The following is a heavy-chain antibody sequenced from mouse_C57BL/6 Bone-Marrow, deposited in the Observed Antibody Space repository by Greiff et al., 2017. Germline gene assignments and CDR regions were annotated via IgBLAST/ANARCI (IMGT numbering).Heavy chain of an antibody. CDR1: GYTFTSYW. Sequence: QVQLQQSGAELVKPGASVKLSCKASGYTFTSYWMHWVKQRPGRGLEWIGRIDPNSGGTKYNEKFKSKATLTVDKPSSTAYMQLSSLTSEDSAVYDGASQLRDEAWFAYWGQGTLVTVSA. V-gene: IGHV1-72*01. D-gene: IGHD3-2*02. J-gene: IGHJ3*01. CDR2: IDPNSGGT. CDR3: ASQLRDEAWFAY.